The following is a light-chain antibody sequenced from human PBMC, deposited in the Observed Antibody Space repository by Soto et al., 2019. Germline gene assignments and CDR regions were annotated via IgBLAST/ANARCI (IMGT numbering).Light chain of an antibody. J-gene: IGLJ1*01. CDR3: AAWDDSLNGPV. CDR2: SNN. Sequence: QSVLTQPPSASGTPGQRVSISCSGSSSNIGSNSVNWYQQLPGTAPTLLIYSNNQRPSGVPDRISGSKSGTSASLAISGLQSEDEADYYCAAWDDSLNGPVFGTGTKLTVL. CDR1: SSNIGSNS. V-gene: IGLV1-44*01.